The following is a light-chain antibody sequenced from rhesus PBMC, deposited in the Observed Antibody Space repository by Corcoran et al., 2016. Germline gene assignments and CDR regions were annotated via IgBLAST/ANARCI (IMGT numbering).Light chain of an antibody. J-gene: IGKJ1*01. V-gene: IGKV1-74*01. CDR3: KHNYGTPPWT. CDR2: KAS. CDR1: ENVNNY. Sequence: DIQMTQSPSSLSASVGDRVTITCRTSENVNNYLNWYQQKPGKAPKLLTYKASTLQSGVPSRFSGSGSGTDYTFTISSLQSEDVSTYYCKHNYGTPPWTFCQGTKVEIK.